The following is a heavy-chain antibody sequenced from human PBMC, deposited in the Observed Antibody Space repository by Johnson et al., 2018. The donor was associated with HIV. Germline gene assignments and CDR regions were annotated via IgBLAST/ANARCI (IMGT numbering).Heavy chain of an antibody. D-gene: IGHD1-26*01. V-gene: IGHV3-30*04. Sequence: QVQLVESGGGVVQPGRSLRLSCAASGFSFSTYAMHWVRQAPGKGLEWLIVISYDGSNTYYADSVKGRFTISRDNSKNTMSLQMNSPRVEDTAVYYCARVRGGRENAFDIWGQGTMVTVSS. CDR3: ARVRGGRENAFDI. J-gene: IGHJ3*02. CDR2: ISYDGSNT. CDR1: GFSFSTYA.